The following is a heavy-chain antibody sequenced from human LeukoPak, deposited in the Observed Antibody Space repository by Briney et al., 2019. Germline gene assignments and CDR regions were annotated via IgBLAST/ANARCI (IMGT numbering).Heavy chain of an antibody. D-gene: IGHD6-25*01. CDR3: AKSRRGF. V-gene: IGHV3-74*01. CDR2: ITRDGSST. J-gene: IGHJ4*02. Sequence: PGGSLRLSCVASGFAFSDSRMHWVRQAPGKGLEWVSRITRDGSSTAYADSVKGRFTVSRDNARTTLYLQMNSLRVEDTAVYFCAKSRRGFWGQGTLVTVSS. CDR1: GFAFSDSR.